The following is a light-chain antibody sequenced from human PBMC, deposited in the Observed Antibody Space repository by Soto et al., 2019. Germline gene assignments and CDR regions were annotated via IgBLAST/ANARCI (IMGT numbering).Light chain of an antibody. CDR1: QSVGRNY. CDR3: QQRDYWPPFT. CDR2: DAS. J-gene: IGKJ3*01. Sequence: EIVLTQSPGTLSLSPGESATLSCRASQSVGRNYLAWFQHKPDQAPRLLIYDASNRATGVPDRFSGSGSGTDFTLSVTRLEPEDFAVYYCQQRDYWPPFTFGPGTKVEIK. V-gene: IGKV3D-20*02.